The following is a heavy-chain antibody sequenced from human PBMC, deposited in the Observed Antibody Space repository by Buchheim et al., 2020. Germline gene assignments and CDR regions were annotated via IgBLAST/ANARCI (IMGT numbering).Heavy chain of an antibody. CDR2: TTGSGGTT. CDR3: AKGPYYYDSSGHDY. CDR1: GFTFSSYA. D-gene: IGHD3-22*01. J-gene: IGHJ4*02. Sequence: EVQLLESGGGLVQPGGSLRLSCAASGFTFSSYAMSWVRQAPGKGLEWVSATTGSGGTTYHADSVKARFTISSDNSKNTLYLPMNSLRAEDTAVYYCAKGPYYYDSSGHDYWGQGTL. V-gene: IGHV3-23*01.